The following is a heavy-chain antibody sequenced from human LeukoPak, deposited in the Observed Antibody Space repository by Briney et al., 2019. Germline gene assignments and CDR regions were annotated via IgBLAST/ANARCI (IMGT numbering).Heavy chain of an antibody. CDR1: GGSISSSNFY. D-gene: IGHD5-24*01. CDR3: ATLRDGYEFDY. J-gene: IGHJ4*02. V-gene: IGHV4-61*05. Sequence: SETLSLTCTVSGGSISSSNFYWGWIRQPPGKGLEWIGYIYNGGSTNYNPSLKSRVTISVDTSKNQFSLKLTSVTAADTAVYYCATLRDGYEFDYWGQGTLVTVSS. CDR2: IYNGGST.